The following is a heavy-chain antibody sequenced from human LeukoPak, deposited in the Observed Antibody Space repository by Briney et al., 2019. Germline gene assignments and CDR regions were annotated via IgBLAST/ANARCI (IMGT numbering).Heavy chain of an antibody. V-gene: IGHV3-53*01. D-gene: IGHD2-21*02. Sequence: PGGSLRLSCAASEFSVNNYFMSWVRQAPGKGLEWVSLFYNHCATYYADSVKGRFIVSRDNSKTTLYLQMNDLRAEDSALYYCARETFDTSGGDSAFDLWGQGTMVIVSS. CDR1: EFSVNNYF. J-gene: IGHJ3*01. CDR2: FYNHCAT. CDR3: ARETFDTSGGDSAFDL.